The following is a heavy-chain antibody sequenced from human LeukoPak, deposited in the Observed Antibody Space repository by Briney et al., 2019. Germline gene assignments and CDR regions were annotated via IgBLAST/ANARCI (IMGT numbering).Heavy chain of an antibody. CDR3: AKDNLGSAYYYGLDV. CDR1: GFTLSTYA. Sequence: PGGSLRLSCAATGFTLSTYAMNWVRQAPGKGLEWVSAISGGDDSTYYADSVKGRFTIFRDSSKNTLYLQMNTLRAEDTALYYCAKDNLGSAYYYGLDVWGQGTTVTVSS. V-gene: IGHV3-23*01. CDR2: ISGGDDST. D-gene: IGHD2-15*01. J-gene: IGHJ6*02.